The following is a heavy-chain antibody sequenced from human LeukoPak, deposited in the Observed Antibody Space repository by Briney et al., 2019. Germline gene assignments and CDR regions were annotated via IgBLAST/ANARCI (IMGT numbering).Heavy chain of an antibody. Sequence: PGGSLRLSCAASGFTFNNYAMGWVRQAPGEGPEWVSIIATDGGSAYYADSVKGRFTMSRDNSKNGLYLQMSSLRAEDTALYYCARCSGGTCYSFHYWGQGTLVTVSS. CDR1: GFTFNNYA. CDR3: ARCSGGTCYSFHY. V-gene: IGHV3-23*03. J-gene: IGHJ4*02. D-gene: IGHD2-15*01. CDR2: IATDGGSA.